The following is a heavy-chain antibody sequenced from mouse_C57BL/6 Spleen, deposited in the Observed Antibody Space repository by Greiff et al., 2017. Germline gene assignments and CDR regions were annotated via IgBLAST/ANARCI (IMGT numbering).Heavy chain of an antibody. J-gene: IGHJ4*01. D-gene: IGHD2-3*01. CDR3: AKRGLLGMDY. Sequence: LSISKDNSKSQVFLKLNSLQTDDTATYYCAKRGLLGMDYWGQGTSVTVSS. V-gene: IGHV2-3*01.